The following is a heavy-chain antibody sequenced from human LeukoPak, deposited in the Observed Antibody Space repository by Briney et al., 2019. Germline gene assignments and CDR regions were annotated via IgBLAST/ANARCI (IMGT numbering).Heavy chain of an antibody. V-gene: IGHV1-69*05. D-gene: IGHD3-22*01. CDR1: GGTFSSYA. CDR3: ARARGNHYYDSSGYLDY. Sequence: ASVKVSCKASGGTFSSYAISWVRQAPGQGLEWTGRIIPIFGTANYAQKFQGRVTITTDESTSTAYMELSSLRSEDTAVYYCARARGNHYYDSSGYLDYWGQGTLVTVSS. J-gene: IGHJ4*02. CDR2: IIPIFGTA.